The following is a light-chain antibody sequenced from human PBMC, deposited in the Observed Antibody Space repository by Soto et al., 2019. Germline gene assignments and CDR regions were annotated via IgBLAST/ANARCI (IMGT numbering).Light chain of an antibody. V-gene: IGKV3-15*01. CDR2: GAS. CDR1: QSLSRN. Sequence: EIVMTQSPATLSVSPGDRATLSCRASQSLSRNLAWYQQKPGQAPRLLIYGASTRATGFPARFSGSGSGTEFTLTISSLQSEDFAVYYCQQYNDWPRTFGQGTKLEIK. CDR3: QQYNDWPRT. J-gene: IGKJ2*01.